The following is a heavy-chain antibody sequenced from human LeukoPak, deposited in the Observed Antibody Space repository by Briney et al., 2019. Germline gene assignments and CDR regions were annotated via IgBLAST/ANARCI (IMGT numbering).Heavy chain of an antibody. D-gene: IGHD3-10*01. CDR2: ISSSSSYI. J-gene: IGHJ4*02. CDR1: GFTFSSYS. Sequence: GGSLRLSCAASGFTFSSYSMNWVRQAPGKGLEWVSSISSSSSYIYYADSVKGRFTISRDNAKNSLYLQMNSLRAEDTAVYYCARAELWFGELSGDYFDYWGQGTLVTASS. CDR3: ARAELWFGELSGDYFDY. V-gene: IGHV3-21*01.